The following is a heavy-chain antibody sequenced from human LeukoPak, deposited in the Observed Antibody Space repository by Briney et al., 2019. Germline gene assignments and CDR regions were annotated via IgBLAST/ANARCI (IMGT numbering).Heavy chain of an antibody. Sequence: ASVKVSCKTSGGTFNSYAISWVRQAPGQGLEWMGGITAIFRTTNYAQKFQGRVTITADESMSTVYMELSSLRSEDTAVYYCARHSGYHSTMYLDYWGQGTLVTV. CDR3: ARHSGYHSTMYLDY. J-gene: IGHJ4*02. CDR1: GGTFNSYA. CDR2: ITAIFRTT. D-gene: IGHD3-22*01. V-gene: IGHV1-69*01.